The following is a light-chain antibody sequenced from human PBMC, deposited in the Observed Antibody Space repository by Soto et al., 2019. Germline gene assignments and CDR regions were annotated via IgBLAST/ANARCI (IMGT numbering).Light chain of an antibody. CDR1: KSVDGY. CDR2: DAS. J-gene: IGKJ5*01. CDR3: QQRSNWPPA. Sequence: ETMTTLSPGPPPGTLWESATLSCMASKSVDGYLAWYQQKPGQAPRLLSYDASNRATGIPARFSGSGSGTDFTLTISSLEPEDFAVYYCQQRSNWPPAFGQGTRVE. V-gene: IGKV3-11*01.